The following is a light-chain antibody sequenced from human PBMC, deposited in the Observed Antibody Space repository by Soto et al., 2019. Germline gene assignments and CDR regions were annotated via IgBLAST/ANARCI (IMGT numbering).Light chain of an antibody. Sequence: QSVLTQPPSVSGAPGQRVTISCTGSSSNIGAGYDVHWYQQLPGTAPKLLIHGNSNRPSGVPDRFSGSKSGTSASLAITELQAEDEADYYCQSYDSSLSGYVFGTGTKVTVL. CDR2: GNS. CDR3: QSYDSSLSGYV. J-gene: IGLJ1*01. CDR1: SSNIGAGYD. V-gene: IGLV1-40*01.